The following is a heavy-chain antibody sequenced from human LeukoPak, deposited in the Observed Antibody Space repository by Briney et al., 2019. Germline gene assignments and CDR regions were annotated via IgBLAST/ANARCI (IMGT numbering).Heavy chain of an antibody. CDR3: AKEIIAAAGRGYYFDY. CDR2: ISGSGGST. Sequence: PGGSLRLSCAASGFTFSSYGMSWVRQAPGKGLEWVSAISGSGGSTYYADSVKGRFTISRDNSKNTLYLQMNSLRAEDTAVYYCAKEIIAAAGRGYYFDYWGQGTLVTVSS. D-gene: IGHD6-13*01. V-gene: IGHV3-23*01. J-gene: IGHJ4*02. CDR1: GFTFSSYG.